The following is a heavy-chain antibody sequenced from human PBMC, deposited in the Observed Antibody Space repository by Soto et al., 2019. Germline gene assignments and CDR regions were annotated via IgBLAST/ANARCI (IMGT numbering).Heavy chain of an antibody. Sequence: SGPTLVNPTQTLTLTCTFSGFSLSTRGVGVGWIRQPPGKALEWLALIYWDDDKRYSPSLKSRLTITKDTSKNQVVLTMTNMDLVDTATYYCAHRSGDYADFDYWGQGALVTVSS. CDR1: GFSLSTRGVG. V-gene: IGHV2-5*02. D-gene: IGHD4-17*01. CDR3: AHRSGDYADFDY. J-gene: IGHJ4*02. CDR2: IYWDDDK.